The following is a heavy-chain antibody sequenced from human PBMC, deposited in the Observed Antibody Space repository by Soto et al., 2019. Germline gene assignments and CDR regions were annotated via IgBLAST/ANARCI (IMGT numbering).Heavy chain of an antibody. CDR2: INHSGST. CDR3: ARAHSSTFDY. D-gene: IGHD6-13*01. V-gene: IGHV4-34*01. Sequence: SETLSLTCAVYGGSFSGYYWSWIRQPPGKGLEWIGEINHSGSTNYNPSLKGRVTISVDTSKNQFSLKLSSVTAADTAVYYCARAHSSTFDYWGQGTLVTVSS. J-gene: IGHJ4*02. CDR1: GGSFSGYY.